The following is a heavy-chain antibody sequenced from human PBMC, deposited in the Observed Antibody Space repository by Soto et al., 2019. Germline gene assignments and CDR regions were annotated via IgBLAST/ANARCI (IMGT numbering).Heavy chain of an antibody. D-gene: IGHD6-6*01. Sequence: PGESLKISCKGSGYSFTSYWIGWVRQMPGKGLEWMGIIYPGDSDTRYSPSFQGQVTISADKSISTAYLQWSSLKASDTAMYYCAGPSSSYRFYYYGMDVWGQGTTATVSS. CDR1: GYSFTSYW. V-gene: IGHV5-51*01. CDR2: IYPGDSDT. J-gene: IGHJ6*02. CDR3: AGPSSSYRFYYYGMDV.